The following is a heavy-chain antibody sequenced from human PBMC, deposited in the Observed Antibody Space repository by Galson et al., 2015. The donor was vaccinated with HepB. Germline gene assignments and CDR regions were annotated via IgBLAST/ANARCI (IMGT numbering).Heavy chain of an antibody. V-gene: IGHV4-4*07. D-gene: IGHD1-26*01. CDR2: IYKNGDT. J-gene: IGHJ4*02. Sequence: ETLPLTCTVSGASISTYYWTWIRQSAGKGLEWIGRIYKNGDTNYNPSLKSRVTMSVDTSNNQFSLKLTSVTAADTAVYYCARDQTWSGGYSDCFFDYWGQGTLVTVSS. CDR3: ARDQTWSGGYSDCFFDY. CDR1: GASISTYY.